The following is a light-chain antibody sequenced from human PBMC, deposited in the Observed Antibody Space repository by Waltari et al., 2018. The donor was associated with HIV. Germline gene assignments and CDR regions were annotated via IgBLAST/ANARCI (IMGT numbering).Light chain of an antibody. V-gene: IGKV1-9*01. CDR3: QQLNSYPQISFT. CDR2: AAS. CDR1: QGISSY. Sequence: DIQLTQSPSFLSASVGDRVTITCRASQGISSYLAWYQQKPGKAPKLLIYAASTLQSGVPSRFSGSGSGTEFTLTISSLQPEDFATYYCQQLNSYPQISFTFGPGTKVDIK. J-gene: IGKJ3*01.